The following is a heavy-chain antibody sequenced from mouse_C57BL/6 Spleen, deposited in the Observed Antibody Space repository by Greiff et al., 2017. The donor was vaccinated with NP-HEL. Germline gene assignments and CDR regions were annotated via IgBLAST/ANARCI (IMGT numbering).Heavy chain of an antibody. CDR2: IDPSDSET. CDR3: ARVDYYGSSPYYYAMDY. CDR1: GYTFTSYW. J-gene: IGHJ4*01. V-gene: IGHV1-52*01. Sequence: QVQLQQPGAELVRPGSSVKLSCKASGYTFTSYWMHWVKQRPIQGLEWIGNIDPSDSETHYNQKFKDKATLTVDKSSSTAYMQLSSLTSEDSAVYYCARVDYYGSSPYYYAMDYWGQGTSVTVSS. D-gene: IGHD1-1*01.